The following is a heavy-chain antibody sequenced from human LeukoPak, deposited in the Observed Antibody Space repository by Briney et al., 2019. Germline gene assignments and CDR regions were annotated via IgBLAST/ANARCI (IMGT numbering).Heavy chain of an antibody. D-gene: IGHD2-2*02. J-gene: IGHJ4*02. CDR1: GYTFTSYD. CDR2: MNPNSGNT. Sequence: ASVKVSCKASGYTFTSYDINWVRQATGQGLEWMGWMNPNSGNTGYAQKFQGRVTMTRNTSISTAYMELSSLRSEDTAVYYCARVYCSSTSCYMVFDYWGQGTLVTVSS. CDR3: ARVYCSSTSCYMVFDY. V-gene: IGHV1-8*01.